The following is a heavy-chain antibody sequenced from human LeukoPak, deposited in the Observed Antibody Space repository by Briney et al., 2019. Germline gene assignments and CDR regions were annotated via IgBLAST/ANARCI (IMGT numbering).Heavy chain of an antibody. J-gene: IGHJ4*02. Sequence: ETLSLTCAVYGGSFSGYYWSWIRQPPGKGLEWVSGISGSGGSRFYTDSVKGRFNISRDNSENTLYLLMNSLRGEDTAIYYCALLGSKLLWRIDYWGQGTLVTVSS. D-gene: IGHD3-10*01. CDR1: GGSFSGYY. CDR2: ISGSGGSR. CDR3: ALLGSKLLWRIDY. V-gene: IGHV3-23*01.